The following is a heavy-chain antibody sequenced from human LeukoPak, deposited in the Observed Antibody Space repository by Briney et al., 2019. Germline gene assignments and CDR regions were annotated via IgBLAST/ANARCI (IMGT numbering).Heavy chain of an antibody. J-gene: IGHJ4*02. CDR1: GFTFSSYA. CDR2: ISGSGGST. D-gene: IGHD1-26*01. Sequence: PGGSLRLSCAASGFTFSSYAMSWVRQAPGKGLEWVSVISGSGGSTYSADSVKGRFTISRDNSKNTLYLQMNSLRAEDTAVYFCAKSQDGGRLFLFDYWGQGTLVTVSS. CDR3: AKSQDGGRLFLFDY. V-gene: IGHV3-23*01.